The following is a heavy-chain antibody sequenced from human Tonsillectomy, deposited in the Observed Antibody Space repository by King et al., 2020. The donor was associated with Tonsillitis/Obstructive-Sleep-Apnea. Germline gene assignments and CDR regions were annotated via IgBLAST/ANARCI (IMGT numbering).Heavy chain of an antibody. D-gene: IGHD6-19*01. CDR1: GFTFSNYW. V-gene: IGHV3-7*01. J-gene: IGHJ4*02. CDR3: ARDNAIAVALVDY. CDR2: IKQEGSEK. Sequence: VQLVESGGGLVQPGGSLRLSCAASGFTFSNYWMSWVRQAPGKGLEWVANIKQEGSEKYYVDSVKGRFTISRDNAKNSLYLQMNSLRAEDTAVYYCARDNAIAVALVDYWGQGTLVTVSS.